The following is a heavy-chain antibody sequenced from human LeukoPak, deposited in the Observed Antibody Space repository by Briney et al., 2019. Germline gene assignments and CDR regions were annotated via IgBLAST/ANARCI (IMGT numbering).Heavy chain of an antibody. CDR2: IHYTGNT. J-gene: IGHJ4*02. D-gene: IGHD6-19*01. CDR1: GGSIGGSSSH. Sequence: PSRTLSLTCTVSGGSIGGSSSHWARIRQSPGKGLEWIGSIHYTGNTYYNPSLKSRVTMSVETSENQFSLKLSSVTAADTAVYYCARHLRGSGWTDGGRYFDYWGQGTLVTVSS. V-gene: IGHV4-39*01. CDR3: ARHLRGSGWTDGGRYFDY.